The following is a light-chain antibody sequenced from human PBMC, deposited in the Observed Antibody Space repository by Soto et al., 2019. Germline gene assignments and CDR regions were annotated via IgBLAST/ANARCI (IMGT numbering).Light chain of an antibody. CDR2: GAS. CDR3: QQHETLIT. J-gene: IGKJ5*01. Sequence: EIVMTQSPATLSVSPGERATLSCRAGQNIHTNLAWYQQKPGQAPRLLFYGASTGATGLPARFSGSGSGTDFTLTINRLEPEDFAVYYCQQHETLITFGQGTRLEIK. V-gene: IGKV3-15*01. CDR1: QNIHTN.